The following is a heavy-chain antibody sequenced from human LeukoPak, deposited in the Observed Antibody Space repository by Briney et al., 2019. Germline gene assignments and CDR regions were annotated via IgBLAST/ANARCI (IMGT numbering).Heavy chain of an antibody. V-gene: IGHV3-23*01. J-gene: IGHJ4*01. CDR2: ISGSGGTT. Sequence: GGSLRLSCAASGFTFTNYAMSWVRQAPGKGLEWVSGISGSGGTTYYADSVKGRFTISRDNAKDSLYLQMNSLRAEDTALYYCARWTYSSSWWFVEYWGHGILVTVSS. CDR1: GFTFTNYA. D-gene: IGHD6-13*01. CDR3: ARWTYSSSWWFVEY.